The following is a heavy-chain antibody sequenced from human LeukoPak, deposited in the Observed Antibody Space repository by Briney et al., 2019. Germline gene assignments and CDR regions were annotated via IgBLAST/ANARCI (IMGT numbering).Heavy chain of an antibody. CDR3: ARGNYGDYCFDP. D-gene: IGHD4-17*01. CDR2: INPNSGGT. J-gene: IGHJ5*02. CDR1: GYTFTGYF. Sequence: ASVKVSCKASGYTFTGYFMHWVRQAPGQGLEWMGWINPNSGGTNYAQKFQGRVTMTRDTSISTAYMELSRLRSDDTAVYYCARGNYGDYCFDPWGQGTLVTVSS. V-gene: IGHV1-2*02.